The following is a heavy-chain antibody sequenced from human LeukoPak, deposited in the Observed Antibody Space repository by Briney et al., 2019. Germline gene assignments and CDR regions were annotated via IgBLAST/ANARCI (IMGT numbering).Heavy chain of an antibody. Sequence: AAVKVSCKASGYTFTSYGISWVRQAPGQGLEWMGWINPNSGGTNYAQKFQGRVTMTRDTSISTAYMELSRLRSDDTAVYYCARDHYGDSNYYMDVWGKGTTVTVSS. CDR2: INPNSGGT. D-gene: IGHD4-17*01. CDR3: ARDHYGDSNYYMDV. V-gene: IGHV1-2*02. CDR1: GYTFTSYG. J-gene: IGHJ6*03.